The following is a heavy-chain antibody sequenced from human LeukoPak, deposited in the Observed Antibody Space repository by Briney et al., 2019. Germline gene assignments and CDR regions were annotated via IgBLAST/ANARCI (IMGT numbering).Heavy chain of an antibody. D-gene: IGHD4-17*01. CDR1: GFTFTSYA. J-gene: IGHJ4*02. CDR3: ALVYYGDYERAY. CDR2: ISGSGGST. Sequence: PGESLRLSCAASGFTFTSYAMSWVRQAPGKGLEWVSAISGSGGSTYYADSVKGRFTISRDNSKNTLYLQMNSLRAEDTAVYYCALVYYGDYERAYWGQGTLVTVSS. V-gene: IGHV3-23*01.